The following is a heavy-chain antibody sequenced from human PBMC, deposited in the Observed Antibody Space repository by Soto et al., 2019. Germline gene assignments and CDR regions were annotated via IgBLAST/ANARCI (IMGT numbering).Heavy chain of an antibody. CDR2: ISSSSSYT. V-gene: IGHV3-11*05. Sequence: QVQLVESGGGLVKPGGSLRLSCAASGFTFSDYYMSWIRQAPGKGLEWVSYISSSSSYTNYADSVKGRFTISRDNAKNSLYLQMNSRRAEDTAVYYCARGTKIPAAMIYYYYGMDVWGQGTTVTVSS. D-gene: IGHD2-2*01. CDR1: GFTFSDYY. J-gene: IGHJ6*02. CDR3: ARGTKIPAAMIYYYYGMDV.